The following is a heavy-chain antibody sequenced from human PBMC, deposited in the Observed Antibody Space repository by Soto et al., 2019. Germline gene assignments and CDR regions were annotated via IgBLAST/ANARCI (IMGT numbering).Heavy chain of an antibody. D-gene: IGHD5-18*01. J-gene: IGHJ3*02. Sequence: XESLSLPGAVSGYSMSSRDWWGWIRQPPGKGLEWIGYIYYSGSTYYNPSLKSRVTMSVDTSKNQFSLKLSSVTAVDTAVYYCARSGGYSYQYAFDIWAQGTMVTVPS. V-gene: IGHV4-28*01. CDR2: IYYSGST. CDR1: GYSMSSRDW. CDR3: ARSGGYSYQYAFDI.